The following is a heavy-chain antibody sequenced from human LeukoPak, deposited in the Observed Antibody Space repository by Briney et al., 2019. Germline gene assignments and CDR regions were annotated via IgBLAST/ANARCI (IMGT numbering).Heavy chain of an antibody. CDR1: GYTFTGYY. CDR2: INPNSGGT. D-gene: IGHD1/OR15-1a*01. J-gene: IGHJ4*02. CDR3: ARDRSITGTTVPFDY. Sequence: ASVKVSCKASGYTFTGYYMHWVRQAPGQGLEWMGWINPNSGGTNYAQKFQGRVTMTRDTSTSTAYMELSRLRSDDTAVYYRARDRSITGTTVPFDYWGQGTLVTVSS. V-gene: IGHV1-2*02.